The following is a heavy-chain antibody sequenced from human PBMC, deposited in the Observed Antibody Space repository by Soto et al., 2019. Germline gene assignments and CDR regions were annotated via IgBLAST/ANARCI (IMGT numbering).Heavy chain of an antibody. J-gene: IGHJ4*02. CDR2: IYYSGST. CDR3: ATSVDQLTFDF. CDR1: GGSISSGGYY. D-gene: IGHD1-1*01. Sequence: PSETLSLTCTVSGGSISSGGYYWSWIRQHPGKGLEWIGYIYYSGSTYYNPSLKSRVTISVDTSKNQFSLKLSSVTAADTAVYYCATSVDQLTFDFWGQGNLVTVSS. V-gene: IGHV4-31*03.